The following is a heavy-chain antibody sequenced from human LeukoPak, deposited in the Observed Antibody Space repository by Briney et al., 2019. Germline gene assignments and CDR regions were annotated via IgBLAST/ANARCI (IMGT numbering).Heavy chain of an antibody. CDR2: IAAYNGNI. CDR3: AREKTHDY. V-gene: IGHV1-18*01. J-gene: IGHJ4*02. CDR1: GYNFIDYG. Sequence: ASVKASCKTSGYNFIDYGISWVRQAPGQGLEWMGWIAAYNGNINYAQKVQGRVTITKDTSTSTAYMELRSLRSDDTAVYYCAREKTHDYWGQGTLVTVSS.